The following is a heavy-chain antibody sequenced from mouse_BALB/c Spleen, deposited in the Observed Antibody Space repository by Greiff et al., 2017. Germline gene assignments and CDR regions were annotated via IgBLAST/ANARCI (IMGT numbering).Heavy chain of an antibody. D-gene: IGHD1-1*01. Sequence: VQLQQSGPELVRPGVSVKISCKGSGYTFTDYAMHWVKQSHAKSLEWIGVISTYYGNTNYNQKFKGKATMTVDKSSSTAYMELASLASEDSAVYYCARAGVYYGSSYNYAMDYWGQGTSVTVSS. J-gene: IGHJ4*01. CDR3: ARAGVYYGSSYNYAMDY. CDR1: GYTFTDYA. CDR2: ISTYYGNT. V-gene: IGHV1-67*01.